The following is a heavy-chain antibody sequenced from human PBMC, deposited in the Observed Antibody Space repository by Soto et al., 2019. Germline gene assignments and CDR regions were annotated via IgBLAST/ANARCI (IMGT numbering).Heavy chain of an antibody. D-gene: IGHD1-1*01. Sequence: SETLSLTCAVSGGSISSGGYSWSWIRQPPGKGLEWIGYIYHSGSTYYNPSLKSRVTISVDRSKNQFSLKLSSVTAADTAVYYCATDQGTGDCDYWGQGTLVTFSS. V-gene: IGHV4-30-2*01. CDR3: ATDQGTGDCDY. CDR2: IYHSGST. J-gene: IGHJ4*02. CDR1: GGSISSGGYS.